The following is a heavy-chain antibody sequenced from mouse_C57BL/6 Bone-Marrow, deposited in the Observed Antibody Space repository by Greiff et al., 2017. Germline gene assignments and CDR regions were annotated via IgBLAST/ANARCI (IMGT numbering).Heavy chain of an antibody. CDR1: GYTFTNYW. CDR3: GRGDYGDY. V-gene: IGHV1-63*01. J-gene: IGHJ2*01. Sequence: QVQLQQSGAELVRPGTSVKMSCKASGYTFTNYWIGWAQQRPGHGLEWIGDIYPGGGCTNYNEKFKGKATLTADKSSSTAYMQFSSLTSEDSAIYYCGRGDYGDYWGQGTTRTVSS. D-gene: IGHD2-4*01. CDR2: IYPGGGCT.